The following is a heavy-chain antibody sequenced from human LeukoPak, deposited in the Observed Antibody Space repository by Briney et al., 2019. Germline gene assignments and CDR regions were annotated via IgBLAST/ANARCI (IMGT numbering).Heavy chain of an antibody. V-gene: IGHV4-34*01. CDR3: GRGSTGKDPFDY. CDR2: INHSGST. CDR1: GGSFSGYY. Sequence: PSETLSLTCAVYGGSFSGYYWSWIRQPPGKGLEWIGEINHSGSTNYNPSLKSRVTISVDTSKNQSSLKLSSVTAADTAVYYCGRGSTGKDPFDYWGQGTLVTVSS. D-gene: IGHD1-1*01. J-gene: IGHJ4*02.